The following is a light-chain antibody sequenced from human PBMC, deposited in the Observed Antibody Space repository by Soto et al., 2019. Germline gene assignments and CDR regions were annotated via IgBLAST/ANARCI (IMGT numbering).Light chain of an antibody. CDR1: RSDVGGFDY. CDR3: RSYTNIATWV. J-gene: IGLJ3*02. CDR2: EVT. Sequence: QSALTQPASVSGSPGQSITISCTGTRSDVGGFDYVSWYQQHPGEAPKLIIYEVTHRPSGVSNRFSGSKSGNTASLTISGLQAEDEAAYYCRSYTNIATWVFGGATKLTVL. V-gene: IGLV2-14*01.